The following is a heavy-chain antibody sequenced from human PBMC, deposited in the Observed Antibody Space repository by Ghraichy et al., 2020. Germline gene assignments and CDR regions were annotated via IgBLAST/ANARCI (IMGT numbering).Heavy chain of an antibody. Sequence: SETLSLTCAVYGGSLGDYYLSWIRQPPGKGLEWIGEINHSGSTNYNPSLKSRVTISVDTSKNHFSLKLSSMTAADTALYYCARFGAVSAYYYYYAMDVWGQGTTVTVSS. CDR3: ARFGAVSAYYYYYAMDV. V-gene: IGHV4-34*01. CDR1: GGSLGDYY. CDR2: INHSGST. J-gene: IGHJ6*02. D-gene: IGHD6-19*01.